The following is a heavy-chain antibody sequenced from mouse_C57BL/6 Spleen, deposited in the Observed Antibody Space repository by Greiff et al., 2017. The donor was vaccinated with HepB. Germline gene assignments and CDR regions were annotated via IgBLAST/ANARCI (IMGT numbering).Heavy chain of an antibody. CDR1: GYTFTSYT. Sequence: VQGVESGAELARPGASVKMSCKASGYTFTSYTMHWVKQRPGQGLEWIGYINPSSGYTKYNQKFKDKATLTADKSSSTAYMQLSSLTSEDSAVYYCARSRDGYYGYWGQGTTLTVSS. CDR2: INPSSGYT. J-gene: IGHJ2*01. CDR3: ARSRDGYYGY. D-gene: IGHD2-3*01. V-gene: IGHV1-4*01.